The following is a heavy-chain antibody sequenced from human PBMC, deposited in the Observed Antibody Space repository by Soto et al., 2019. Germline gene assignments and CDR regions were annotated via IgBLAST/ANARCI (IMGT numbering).Heavy chain of an antibody. CDR1: GFTFKAYA. CDR2: ITATNGNT. CDR3: AKDEGTSSTVFDY. D-gene: IGHD4-4*01. V-gene: IGHV3-23*01. J-gene: IGHJ4*02. Sequence: QLLESVGASVQPGGSLRLSCVASGFTFKAYAMGWVRQAPGRGLEWVSSITATNGNTYYADSVRGRFTISRDNSRNSLFLQMNGLRPEDSALYYCAKDEGTSSTVFDYWGQGTRVTVPS.